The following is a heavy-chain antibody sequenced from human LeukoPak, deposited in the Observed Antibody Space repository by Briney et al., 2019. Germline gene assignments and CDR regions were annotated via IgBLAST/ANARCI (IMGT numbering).Heavy chain of an antibody. Sequence: SGTLSLTCAVSGGSISSSNWWSWVRQPPGKGLEWIGEIYHSGSTNYNPSLKSRVTIPVDKSKNQFSLKLSSVTAADTAVYYCARIGSGSYYTNWFDPWGQGTLVTVSS. CDR3: ARIGSGSYYTNWFDP. D-gene: IGHD3-10*01. CDR2: IYHSGST. CDR1: GGSISSSNW. V-gene: IGHV4-4*02. J-gene: IGHJ5*02.